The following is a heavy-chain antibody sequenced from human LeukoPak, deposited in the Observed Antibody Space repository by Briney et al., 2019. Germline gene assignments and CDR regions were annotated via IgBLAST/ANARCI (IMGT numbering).Heavy chain of an antibody. J-gene: IGHJ4*02. V-gene: IGHV3-23*01. CDR1: GFTFSSCA. D-gene: IGHD5-12*01. Sequence: PGGSLRLSCAASGFTFSSCAMSWVRQAPGKGLKWVSGISNGGDSTYYADSVKGRFTISRDNSKNTLYLQMNSLRAEDTAVYYCASRAYSGHLAGFDYWGQGTLVTVSS. CDR2: ISNGGDST. CDR3: ASRAYSGHLAGFDY.